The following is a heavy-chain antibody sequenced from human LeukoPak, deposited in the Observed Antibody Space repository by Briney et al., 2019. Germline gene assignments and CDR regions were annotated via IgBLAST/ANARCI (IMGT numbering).Heavy chain of an antibody. CDR1: GGSFSGYY. V-gene: IGHV4-34*01. CDR2: INHSGST. CDR3: ARGRILARYCSSTSCYTRDWFDP. J-gene: IGHJ5*02. D-gene: IGHD2-2*02. Sequence: SETLSLTCAVYGGSFSGYYWSWIRQPPGKGLEWIGEINHSGSTNYNPSPKSRVTISVDTSKNQFSLKLSSVTAADTAVYYCARGRILARYCSSTSCYTRDWFDPWGQGTLVTVSS.